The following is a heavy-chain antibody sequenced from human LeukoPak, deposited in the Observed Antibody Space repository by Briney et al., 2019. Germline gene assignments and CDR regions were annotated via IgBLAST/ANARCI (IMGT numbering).Heavy chain of an antibody. CDR2: ISYDGSNK. CDR1: GFTFSSYG. Sequence: PGGSLRLSCAASGFTFSSYGMHWVRQAPGKGLEWVAVISYDGSNKYYADSVKGRFTISRDNSKNTLYLQMNSLRAEDTAVYYCAKGLRIMVFGVVTPFDYWGQGTLVTVSS. V-gene: IGHV3-30*18. J-gene: IGHJ4*02. D-gene: IGHD3-3*01. CDR3: AKGLRIMVFGVVTPFDY.